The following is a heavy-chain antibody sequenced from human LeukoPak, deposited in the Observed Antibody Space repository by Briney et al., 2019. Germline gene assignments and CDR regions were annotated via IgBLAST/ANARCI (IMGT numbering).Heavy chain of an antibody. CDR1: GFTFSNYW. D-gene: IGHD5-12*01. V-gene: IGHV3-7*01. CDR3: ARDPSGYEPLYYFDY. J-gene: IGHJ4*02. CDR2: IKQDGSEK. Sequence: GGSLRLSCAASGFTFSNYWMTWVRQAPGKGLEWVANIKQDGSEKYYVDSVKGRFTISRDNAKNSLYLQMNSLRAEDTAVYYCARDPSGYEPLYYFDYWGQGTLVTVSS.